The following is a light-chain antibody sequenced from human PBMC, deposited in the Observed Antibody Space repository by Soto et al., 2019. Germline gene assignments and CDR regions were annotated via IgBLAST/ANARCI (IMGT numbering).Light chain of an antibody. J-gene: IGKJ1*01. V-gene: IGKV3-20*01. CDR2: ASS. CDR1: QRVSNTY. Sequence: EIVLTQSPGTLSLSPGERATLSCRASQRVSNTYLSWYQQKPGQAPRLLIYASSSRATGIPDRFSGSGEGTDFTLTISSLEPEDFAVYYGQQYDSRPTTCGQGTKVEIK. CDR3: QQYDSRPTT.